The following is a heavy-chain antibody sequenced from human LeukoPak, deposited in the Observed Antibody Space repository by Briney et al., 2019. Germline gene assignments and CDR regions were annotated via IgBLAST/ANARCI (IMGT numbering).Heavy chain of an antibody. J-gene: IGHJ3*02. CDR3: ARRMATVTDAFDI. Sequence: SETLSLTCNVSGDSLTSHFWSWIRQTPGKGLEWIGYVFHSGTTNYSPSLKSRVTISLDTSKKQFYSRLASVTAADTALYYCARRMATVTDAFDIWGRGTMVSVSS. CDR1: GDSLTSHF. D-gene: IGHD5-24*01. V-gene: IGHV4-59*08. CDR2: VFHSGTT.